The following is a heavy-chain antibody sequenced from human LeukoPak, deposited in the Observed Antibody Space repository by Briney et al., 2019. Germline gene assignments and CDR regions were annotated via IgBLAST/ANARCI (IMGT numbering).Heavy chain of an antibody. CDR1: GGTSSSYA. V-gene: IGHV1-69*13. J-gene: IGHJ4*02. CDR3: ARDYYGSGSNMDY. Sequence: SGKVSCKASGGTSSSYAISWVRQASGQWLEWMGGIIPIFGTANYAQKFQGRVTITADESTSTAYMELSSLRSEDTAVYYCARDYYGSGSNMDYWGQGTLVTVSS. D-gene: IGHD3-10*01. CDR2: IIPIFGTA.